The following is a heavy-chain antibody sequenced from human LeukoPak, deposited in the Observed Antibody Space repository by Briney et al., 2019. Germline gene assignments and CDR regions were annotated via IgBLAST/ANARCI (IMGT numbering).Heavy chain of an antibody. J-gene: IGHJ4*02. CDR1: GFTFRTYG. Sequence: GVSVRLFCAASGFTFRTYGMIWVRQAPGKGLVWVAIISYDGSNEDYADSVKGRFTISRDNSKNTLYLQMNSLRAEDSAVYYCAKSRVRGVYYFDYWGQGTLVTVSS. CDR3: AKSRVRGVYYFDY. D-gene: IGHD3-10*02. V-gene: IGHV3-30*18. CDR2: ISYDGSNE.